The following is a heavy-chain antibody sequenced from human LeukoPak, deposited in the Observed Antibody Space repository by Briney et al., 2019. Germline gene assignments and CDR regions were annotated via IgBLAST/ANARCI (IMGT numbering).Heavy chain of an antibody. CDR1: GFTFSDYW. J-gene: IGHJ5*02. V-gene: IGHV3-7*04. Sequence: PGGSLRLSCAASGFTFSDYWMSWVRQAPGKGLEWVANIKQDGSEKYYVDSVKGRFTISRDNAKNSLYLQMNSLRAEDTAVYYCARVDYGDYTNWFDPWGQGTLVTVSS. CDR3: ARVDYGDYTNWFDP. CDR2: IKQDGSEK. D-gene: IGHD4-17*01.